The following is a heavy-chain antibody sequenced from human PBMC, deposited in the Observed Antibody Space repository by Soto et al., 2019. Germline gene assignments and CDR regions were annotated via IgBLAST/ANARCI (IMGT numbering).Heavy chain of an antibody. V-gene: IGHV3-30*18. CDR3: AKDKSSGSYTWPWFDP. CDR1: GFTFSSYG. D-gene: IGHD3-10*01. CDR2: ISYDGSNK. J-gene: IGHJ5*02. Sequence: GGSLRLSCAASGFTFSSYGMHWVRQAPGKGLEWVAVISYDGSNKYYADSVKGRFTISRDNSKNTLYLQMNSLRAEDTAVYYCAKDKSSGSYTWPWFDPWGQGTLVTVS.